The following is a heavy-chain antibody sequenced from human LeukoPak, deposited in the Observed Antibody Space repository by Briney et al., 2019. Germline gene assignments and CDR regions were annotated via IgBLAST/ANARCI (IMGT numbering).Heavy chain of an antibody. CDR1: GFTFSSYE. J-gene: IGHJ4*02. CDR3: TISHDF. V-gene: IGHV3-7*01. Sequence: QPGGSLRLSCAASGFTFSSYEMNWVRQAPGKGLDWVANLNEDGTKTYYADSVRGRFTISRDNAKNSVYLQMNSLRAEDTALYYCTISHDFGGLGTMVTVSS. CDR2: LNEDGTKT.